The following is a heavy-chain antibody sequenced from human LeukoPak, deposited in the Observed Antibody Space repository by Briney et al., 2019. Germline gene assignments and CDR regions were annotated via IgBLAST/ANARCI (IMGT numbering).Heavy chain of an antibody. CDR1: GFTFSSYA. CDR2: ISYDGSNK. D-gene: IGHD1-26*01. CDR3: ARAEGGYRTFDN. J-gene: IGHJ4*02. Sequence: GGSLRLSCAASGFTFSSYAMHWVRQAPGKGLEWVAVISYDGSNKYYADSVKGRFTISRDNAENTLYLQMNSLRAEDTAVYYCARAEGGYRTFDNWGQGTLVTVSS. V-gene: IGHV3-30-3*01.